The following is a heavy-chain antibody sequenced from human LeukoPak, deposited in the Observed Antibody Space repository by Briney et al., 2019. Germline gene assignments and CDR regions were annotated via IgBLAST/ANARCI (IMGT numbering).Heavy chain of an antibody. CDR3: AREGSSFAYYGSGRAFDI. V-gene: IGHV4-59*12. CDR2: IYYSGST. D-gene: IGHD3-10*01. CDR1: GGSISSYY. Sequence: SETLSLTCTVSGGSISSYYWSWIRQPPGKGLEWIGYIYYSGSTNYNPSLKSRVTISVDTSKNQFSLKLSSVTAADTAVYYCAREGSSFAYYGSGRAFDIWGQGTMVTVSS. J-gene: IGHJ3*02.